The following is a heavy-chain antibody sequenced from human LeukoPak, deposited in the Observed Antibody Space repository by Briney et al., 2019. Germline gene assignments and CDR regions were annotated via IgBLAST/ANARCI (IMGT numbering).Heavy chain of an antibody. J-gene: IGHJ4*02. V-gene: IGHV4-34*01. D-gene: IGHD5-24*01. CDR3: ARGRGDGYNYFDY. CDR1: GGSFSGYY. CDR2: INHSGST. Sequence: SETLSLTCAVYGGSFSGYYWSWIRQPPGQGLEWIGEINHSGSTNYNPSLKSRVTISVDTSKNQFSLQLSSVTAADTAVYYCARGRGDGYNYFDYWGQGTLVTVSS.